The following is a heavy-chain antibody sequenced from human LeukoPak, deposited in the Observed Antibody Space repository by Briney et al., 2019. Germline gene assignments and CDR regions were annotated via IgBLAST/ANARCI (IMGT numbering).Heavy chain of an antibody. CDR2: ISSSSSYI. D-gene: IGHD3-22*01. J-gene: IGHJ5*02. CDR3: ARENYYYDSSGYPVLWFDP. V-gene: IGHV3-21*01. Sequence: GGSLRLSCAASGFTFSSYSMNWVRQAPGKGLEWVSSISSSSSYIYYADSVKGRFTISRDNAKNSLYLQMNSLRAEDTAVYYCARENYYYDSSGYPVLWFDPWGQGTLVTISS. CDR1: GFTFSSYS.